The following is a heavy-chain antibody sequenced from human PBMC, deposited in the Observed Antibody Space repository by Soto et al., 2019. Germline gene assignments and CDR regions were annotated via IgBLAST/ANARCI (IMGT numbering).Heavy chain of an antibody. CDR3: ARSRVYYYDSSGYYYFDY. J-gene: IGHJ4*02. V-gene: IGHV4-59*01. CDR1: GGSISSYY. D-gene: IGHD3-22*01. Sequence: LSLTCTVSGGSISSYYWSLIRQPPWKGLEWIGYIYYSGSTNYNPSLKSRVTISVDTSKNQFSLKLSSVTAADTAVYYCARSRVYYYDSSGYYYFDYWGQGTLVTVSS. CDR2: IYYSGST.